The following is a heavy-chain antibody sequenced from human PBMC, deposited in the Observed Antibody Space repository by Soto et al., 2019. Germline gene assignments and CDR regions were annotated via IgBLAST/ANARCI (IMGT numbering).Heavy chain of an antibody. J-gene: IGHJ6*02. CDR1: GASISSSNYY. V-gene: IGHV4-39*01. CDR2: MYYSGRT. CDR3: ARHGNTVTTGYYYGMDV. Sequence: NTSETLSLTCTVSGASISSSNYYWGWIRQPPGRGLEWIGTMYYSGRTYYNPSLKSRVTTSVDTSKNQFSLKLSAVTATDTAVYYCARHGNTVTTGYYYGMDVWGQGTTVTVSS. D-gene: IGHD4-17*01.